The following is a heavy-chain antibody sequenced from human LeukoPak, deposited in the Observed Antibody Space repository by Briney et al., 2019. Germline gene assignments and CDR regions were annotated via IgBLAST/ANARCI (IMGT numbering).Heavy chain of an antibody. Sequence: ASVKVSCKASGYTFTSYGISWVRQAPGQGLEWMGWISAYNGNTNYAQKLRGRVTMTTDTSTSTAYMELRSLRSDDTAVYYCARVSPGQGWFDPWGQGTLVTVSS. D-gene: IGHD1-14*01. CDR3: ARVSPGQGWFDP. V-gene: IGHV1-18*01. CDR1: GYTFTSYG. CDR2: ISAYNGNT. J-gene: IGHJ5*02.